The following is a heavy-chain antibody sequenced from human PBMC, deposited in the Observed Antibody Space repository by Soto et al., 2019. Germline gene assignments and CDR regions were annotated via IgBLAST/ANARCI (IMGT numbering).Heavy chain of an antibody. CDR1: GFTFSSYA. D-gene: IGHD3-3*02. CDR3: ARPHLHFVNYYGMDV. V-gene: IGHV3-30-3*01. Sequence: GGSLRLSCAASGFTFSSYAMHWVRQAPGKGLEWVAVISYDGSNKYYADSVKGRFTISRDNSKNTLYLQMNSLRAEDTAVYYCARPHLHFVNYYGMDVWGQGTTVTVSS. CDR2: ISYDGSNK. J-gene: IGHJ6*02.